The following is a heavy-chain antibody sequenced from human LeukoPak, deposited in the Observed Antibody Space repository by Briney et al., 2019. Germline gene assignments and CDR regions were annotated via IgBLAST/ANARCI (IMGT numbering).Heavy chain of an antibody. CDR2: ISSSSSTI. Sequence: GGSLRLSCAASGFTFSSYSMNWVRQAPGKGLEWVSSISSSSSTIYYADSVKGRFTISRDNAKNSLYLQMNSLRAEDTAVYYCARDEGYYDSSGSFDYWGQGTLVTVSS. CDR1: GFTFSSYS. J-gene: IGHJ4*02. V-gene: IGHV3-48*01. D-gene: IGHD3-22*01. CDR3: ARDEGYYDSSGSFDY.